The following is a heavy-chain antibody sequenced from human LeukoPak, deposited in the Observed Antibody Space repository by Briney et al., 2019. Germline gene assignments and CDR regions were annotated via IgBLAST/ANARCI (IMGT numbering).Heavy chain of an antibody. CDR2: INPNSGGT. J-gene: IGHJ4*02. CDR3: AGTSITIFGVVRPYFDY. CDR1: GYTFTSYA. V-gene: IGHV1-2*02. Sequence: ASVKVSCKASGYTFTSYAMHWVRQAPGQGLEWMGWINPNSGGTNYAQKFQGRVTMTRDTSISTAYMELSRLRSDDTAVYYCAGTSITIFGVVRPYFDYWGQGTPVTVSS. D-gene: IGHD3-3*01.